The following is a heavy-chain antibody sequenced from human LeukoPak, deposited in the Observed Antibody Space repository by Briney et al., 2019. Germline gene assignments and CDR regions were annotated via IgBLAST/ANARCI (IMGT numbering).Heavy chain of an antibody. Sequence: ASVKVSCKASGYTFTGYYFHWVRQAPGQGLEWMGWINPKSGGTNYAQKFQGRVTMTRDTSISTAYMELSRLRSDDTAVFYCARGLSVAGEGDWFDPWGQGTLVTVSS. D-gene: IGHD6-19*01. V-gene: IGHV1-2*02. CDR1: GYTFTGYY. J-gene: IGHJ5*02. CDR2: INPKSGGT. CDR3: ARGLSVAGEGDWFDP.